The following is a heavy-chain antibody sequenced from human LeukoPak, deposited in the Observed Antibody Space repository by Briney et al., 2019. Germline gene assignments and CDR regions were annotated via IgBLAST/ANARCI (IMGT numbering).Heavy chain of an antibody. Sequence: PGGSLRLSCAASGFTFSSYAMNWVRQAPGKGLEWVANIKEDGGKKNYVDSVKGRFTISRDNAKDSLYLQMNSLRAEDTAVYYCARDSPFGGSWSQGTLVTVSS. J-gene: IGHJ4*02. CDR3: ARDSPFGGS. V-gene: IGHV3-7*01. CDR2: IKEDGGKK. D-gene: IGHD1-26*01. CDR1: GFTFSSYA.